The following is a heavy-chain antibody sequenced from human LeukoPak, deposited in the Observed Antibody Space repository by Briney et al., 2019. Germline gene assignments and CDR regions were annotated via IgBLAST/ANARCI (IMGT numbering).Heavy chain of an antibody. D-gene: IGHD6-13*01. Sequence: GGSLRLSCAASGFTFSSYEMNWVRQAPGKGLEWVSYISSSGCTIYYADSVKGRFTISRDNAKNSLYLQMNSLRAEDTAVYYCARDLSSSWYGGSNWFDPWGQGTLVTVSS. J-gene: IGHJ5*02. CDR3: ARDLSSSWYGGSNWFDP. CDR1: GFTFSSYE. CDR2: ISSSGCTI. V-gene: IGHV3-48*03.